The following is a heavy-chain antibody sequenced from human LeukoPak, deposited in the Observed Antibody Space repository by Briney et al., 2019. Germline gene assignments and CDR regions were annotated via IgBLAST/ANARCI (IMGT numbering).Heavy chain of an antibody. V-gene: IGHV4-39*01. D-gene: IGHD2-21*02. J-gene: IGHJ3*02. Sequence: TPGGSLRLSCAASGFTFSSYAMSWVRQTPGKGLEWIGSIYYSGSTYYNPSLKSRVTISVDTSKNQFSLKLSSVTAADTAVYYCARGGWGLWAFDIWGQGTMVTVSS. CDR1: GFTFSSYA. CDR2: IYYSGST. CDR3: ARGGWGLWAFDI.